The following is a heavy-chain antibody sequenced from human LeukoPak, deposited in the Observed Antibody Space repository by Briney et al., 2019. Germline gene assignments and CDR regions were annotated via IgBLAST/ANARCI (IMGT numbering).Heavy chain of an antibody. V-gene: IGHV3-66*01. CDR1: GFTFINAW. D-gene: IGHD3-9*01. CDR2: IYSGGST. Sequence: GGSLRLSCVASGFTFINAWMSWVRQAPGKGLEWVSVIYSGGSTYYADSVKGRFTISRDNSKNTLYLQMNSLRAEDTAVYYCARDQDGNYDILTDYYYYGMDVWGQGTTVSVSS. J-gene: IGHJ6*01. CDR3: ARDQDGNYDILTDYYYYGMDV.